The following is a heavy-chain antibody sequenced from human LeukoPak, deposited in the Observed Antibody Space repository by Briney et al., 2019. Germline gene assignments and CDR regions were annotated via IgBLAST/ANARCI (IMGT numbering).Heavy chain of an antibody. Sequence: ASVKVSCKASGYTFTSHDINWVRQATGQGLEWMGWMNPNSGNTGYAQKFQGRVTITRNTSISTAYMELSSLRSEDTAVYYCARVGYDILTGYWGYYYYMDVWGKGTTVTVSS. D-gene: IGHD3-9*01. J-gene: IGHJ6*03. CDR1: GYTFTSHD. CDR3: ARVGYDILTGYWGYYYYMDV. CDR2: MNPNSGNT. V-gene: IGHV1-8*03.